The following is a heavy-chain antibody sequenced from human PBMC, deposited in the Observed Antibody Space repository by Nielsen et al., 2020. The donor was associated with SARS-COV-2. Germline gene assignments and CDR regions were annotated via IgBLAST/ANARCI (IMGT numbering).Heavy chain of an antibody. D-gene: IGHD6-13*01. V-gene: IGHV1-18*01. CDR1: GYTFTSYG. J-gene: IGHJ4*02. Sequence: ASVKVSCKASGYTFTSYGISWVRQAPGQGLEWMGWISAYNGNTSYAQKFQGRVTMTRDTSTSTVYMELSSLRSEDTAVYYCARDPLRGSSWYYFDYWGQGTLVTVSS. CDR2: ISAYNGNT. CDR3: ARDPLRGSSWYYFDY.